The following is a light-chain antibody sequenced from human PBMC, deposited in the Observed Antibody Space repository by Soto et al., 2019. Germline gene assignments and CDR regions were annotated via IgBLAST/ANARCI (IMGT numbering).Light chain of an antibody. CDR3: QQRNIWPPVT. CDR1: RSLLNANGYHY. Sequence: DVVLTQSPPSLAVTPGEPASISCRSTRSLLNANGYHYLDWYLQKPGQSPQLLIYLGSYRASGVTDRFSGSGSGTDFSLKISRVEAEDVGVYYCQQRNIWPPVTFGQGTRLDIK. CDR2: LGS. J-gene: IGKJ5*01. V-gene: IGKV2-28*01.